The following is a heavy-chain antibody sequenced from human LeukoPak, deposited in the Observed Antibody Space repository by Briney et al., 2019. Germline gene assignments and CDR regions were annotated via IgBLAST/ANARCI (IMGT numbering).Heavy chain of an antibody. CDR2: ITPIFGTA. Sequence: SVKVSCKASGGTFSSYAISWVRQAPGQGLEWMGGITPIFGTAYYAQKFQGRVTITADESTSTAYMELSSLRSEDTAVYYCARGRGFLRYYGMDVWGQGTTVTVSS. CDR3: ARGRGFLRYYGMDV. CDR1: GGTFSSYA. V-gene: IGHV1-69*13. D-gene: IGHD3-10*01. J-gene: IGHJ6*02.